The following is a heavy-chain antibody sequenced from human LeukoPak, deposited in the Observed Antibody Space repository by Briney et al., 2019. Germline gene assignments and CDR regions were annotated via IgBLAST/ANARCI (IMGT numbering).Heavy chain of an antibody. V-gene: IGHV3-48*01. CDR3: ARGVSGTTRFDP. CDR1: GFTFNTYT. Sequence: PGGSLRLSCAASGFTFNTYTMNWVRQAPGKGLEWVSYISGSSGIIDYADSVRGRFTISRDNAKNSLYLQMNSLRAEDTAVYYCARGVSGTTRFDPWGQGTLVTVSS. J-gene: IGHJ5*02. D-gene: IGHD1-7*01. CDR2: ISGSSGII.